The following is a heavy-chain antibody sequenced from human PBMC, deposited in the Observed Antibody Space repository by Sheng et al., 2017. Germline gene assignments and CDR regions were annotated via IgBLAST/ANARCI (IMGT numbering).Heavy chain of an antibody. CDR2: IKSETDGGTT. CDR1: GFSFSITW. Sequence: EVRLVESGGGLIKPGGSLRLSCAASGFSFSITWMSWVRQAPGKGLEWVGRIKSETDGGTTDYAAPLKGRFTISRDNSKDMLFLQMNSLKTEDSAVYYCTTDQVGFGMDVWGRGTTVIVS. CDR3: TTDQVGFGMDV. V-gene: IGHV3-15*01. J-gene: IGHJ6*02. D-gene: IGHD1-26*01.